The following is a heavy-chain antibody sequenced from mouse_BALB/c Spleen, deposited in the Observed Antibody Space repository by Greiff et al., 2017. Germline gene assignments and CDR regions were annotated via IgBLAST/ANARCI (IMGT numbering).Heavy chain of an antibody. V-gene: IGHV5-9-3*01. Sequence: EVKLMESGGGLVKPGGSLKLSCAASGFTFSSYAMSWVRQTPEKRLEWVATISSGGSYTYYPDSVKGRFTISRDNAKNTLYLQMSSLRSEDTAMYYCARASITTVVAFDYWGQGTTLTVSS. J-gene: IGHJ2*01. CDR2: ISSGGSYT. CDR3: ARASITTVVAFDY. CDR1: GFTFSSYA. D-gene: IGHD1-1*01.